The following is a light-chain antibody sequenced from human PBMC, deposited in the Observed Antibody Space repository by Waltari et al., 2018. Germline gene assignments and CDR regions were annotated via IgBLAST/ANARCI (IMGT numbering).Light chain of an antibody. CDR1: SGHSSYA. Sequence: QLVLTQSPSASASLGASVKLTCTLSSGHSSYAIAWHQQQPEKGPRYLMKLNSDGSHSKGAVIPARFSGSSSGAGRYLTISSLQSEDEADYCCQTWGTGIWVFGGGTKLTVL. CDR2: LNSDGSH. J-gene: IGLJ3*02. V-gene: IGLV4-69*01. CDR3: QTWGTGIWV.